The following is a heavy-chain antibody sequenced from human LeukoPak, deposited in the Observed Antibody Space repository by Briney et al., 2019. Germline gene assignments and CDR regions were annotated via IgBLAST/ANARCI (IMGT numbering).Heavy chain of an antibody. Sequence: ASVTVSCKASGYTFTGYYMHWVRQAPGQGLEWMGWINPNSGSTNYAQKFQGRVTMTRDTSISTAYMELSRLRSDDTAVYYCATQGDAGKLELRHYYYYMDVWGKGTTVTVSS. CDR3: ATQGDAGKLELRHYYYYMDV. J-gene: IGHJ6*03. D-gene: IGHD1-7*01. V-gene: IGHV1-2*02. CDR2: INPNSGST. CDR1: GYTFTGYY.